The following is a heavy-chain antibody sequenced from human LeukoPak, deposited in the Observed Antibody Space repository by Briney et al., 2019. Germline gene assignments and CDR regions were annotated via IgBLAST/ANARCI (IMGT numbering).Heavy chain of an antibody. Sequence: SETLSLTCTVSGGSISSGDYYWSWIRQPPGKGLEWIGYTYYSGSTYYNPSLKSRVTISVDTSKNQFSLKLSSVTAADTAVYYCARYDYGKGSDPWGQGTLVTVSS. J-gene: IGHJ5*02. V-gene: IGHV4-30-4*01. CDR2: TYYSGST. CDR1: GGSISSGDYY. CDR3: ARYDYGKGSDP. D-gene: IGHD4-17*01.